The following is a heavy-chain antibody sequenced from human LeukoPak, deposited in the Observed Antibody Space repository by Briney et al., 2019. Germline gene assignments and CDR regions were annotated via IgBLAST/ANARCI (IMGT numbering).Heavy chain of an antibody. V-gene: IGHV1-18*01. J-gene: IGHJ6*03. CDR1: GYTFTSYG. D-gene: IGHD5-12*01. Sequence: ASVKVSCKASGYTFTSYGNSWVRQAPGQGLEWMGWISAYNGNTNYAQKFQGRVTMTRDTSTSTVYMELSSLRSEDTAVYYCARGLGGYDRYYYYYMDVWGKGTTVTVSS. CDR2: ISAYNGNT. CDR3: ARGLGGYDRYYYYYMDV.